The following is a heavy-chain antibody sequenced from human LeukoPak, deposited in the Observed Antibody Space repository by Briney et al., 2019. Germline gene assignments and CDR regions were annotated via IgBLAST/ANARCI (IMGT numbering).Heavy chain of an antibody. CDR2: IYYSGST. CDR3: ARAFDSSGYYQSWFDP. D-gene: IGHD3-22*01. Sequence: PSETLSLTCTVSGGSISSYSWSWIRQPPGKGLEWIGYIYYSGSTNYNPSLKSRVTISVDTSKNQFSLKLSSVTAADTAVYYCARAFDSSGYYQSWFDPWGQGTLITVSS. J-gene: IGHJ5*02. CDR1: GGSISSYS. V-gene: IGHV4-59*01.